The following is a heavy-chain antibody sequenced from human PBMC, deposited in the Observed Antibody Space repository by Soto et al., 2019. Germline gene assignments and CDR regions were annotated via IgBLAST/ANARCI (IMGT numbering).Heavy chain of an antibody. J-gene: IGHJ6*02. CDR1: GFTFSNAW. D-gene: IGHD3-10*01. CDR3: TTDCRRSGSGSYYNCMDV. Sequence: PGGSLRLSCAASGFTFSNAWMNWVRQAPGKGLKWVGRIKSKTDGGTTDYAAPVKGRFTISRDDSKNTLYLQMNSLKTEDTAVYYCTTDCRRSGSGSYYNCMDVWGQGTTVTVSS. CDR2: IKSKTDGGTT. V-gene: IGHV3-15*07.